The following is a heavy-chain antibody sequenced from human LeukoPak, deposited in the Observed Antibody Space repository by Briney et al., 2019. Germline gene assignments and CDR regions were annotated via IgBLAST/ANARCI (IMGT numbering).Heavy chain of an antibody. J-gene: IGHJ3*02. CDR2: ISSSSSYI. D-gene: IGHD4-17*01. CDR3: ARRGAVTNAFDI. CDR1: GFTFSSYS. V-gene: IGHV3-21*01. Sequence: GGSLRLSCAASGFTFSSYSMNWVRQAPGKGVEWVSSISSSSSYIYYADSVKGRFTISRDNAKNSLYLQMNSLRAEDTAVYYCARRGAVTNAFDIWGQGTMVTVSS.